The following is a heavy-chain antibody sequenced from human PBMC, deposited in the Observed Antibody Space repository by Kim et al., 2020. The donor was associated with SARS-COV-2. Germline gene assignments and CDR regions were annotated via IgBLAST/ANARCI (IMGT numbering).Heavy chain of an antibody. CDR3: AKYKSFFMIAFGGESEGMDV. CDR2: ISYDGGKK. Sequence: GGSLRLSCAASGFTFNNFGMHWVRQAPGKGLEWVSLISYDGGKKYYADSVKGRFTISRDNSKNTLYLQMNSLRAEDTAVYFCAKYKSFFMIAFGGESEGMDVWGQGTTVTVSS. CDR1: GFTFNNFG. D-gene: IGHD3-16*01. V-gene: IGHV3-30*18. J-gene: IGHJ6*02.